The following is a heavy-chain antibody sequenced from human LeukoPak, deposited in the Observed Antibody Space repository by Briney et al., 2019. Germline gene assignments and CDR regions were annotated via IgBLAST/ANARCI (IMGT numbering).Heavy chain of an antibody. D-gene: IGHD3-10*01. J-gene: IGHJ4*01. V-gene: IGHV3-33*01. CDR1: GFTFSSYG. CDR3: ARDRYYGSGSYADY. CDR2: IWYDGSNK. Sequence: PGRSLRLSCAASGFTFSSYGMHWVRQAPGKGLEWVAVIWYDGSNKYYADSVKGRFTISRDNSKNTLYLQMNSLRAEDTAVYYCARDRYYGSGSYADYWGHGTLVTVSS.